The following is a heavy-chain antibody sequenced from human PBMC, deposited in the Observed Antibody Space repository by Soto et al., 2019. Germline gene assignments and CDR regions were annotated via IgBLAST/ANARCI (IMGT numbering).Heavy chain of an antibody. CDR2: IYPHDSDT. D-gene: IGHD3-22*01. J-gene: IGHJ2*01. CDR3: ARGTSSSYYYDSSGYQTVRYFDL. CDR1: GYNFATYW. Sequence: PGESLKISCKGSGYNFATYWIGWVRQMPGKGLEWMGIIYPHDSDTRYSPSFQGQGTISADKSISTAYLQWSSLKASDTAIYYCARGTSSSYYYDSSGYQTVRYFDLWGRGTLVTVSS. V-gene: IGHV5-51*01.